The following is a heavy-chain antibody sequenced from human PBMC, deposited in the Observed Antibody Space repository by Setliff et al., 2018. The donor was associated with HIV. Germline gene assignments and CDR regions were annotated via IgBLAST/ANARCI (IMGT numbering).Heavy chain of an antibody. CDR1: GYSISRDHY. CDR3: ARRKYDDQAFDH. CDR2: IYHSGST. J-gene: IGHJ4*02. Sequence: PSETLSLTCAVSGYSISRDHYWAWIRQPPGKGLEYIGNIYHSGSTFYNPSLKSRVTVSVDTSKNQFYLTLSSVTAADTAVYYCARRKYDDQAFDHWGQGSLVTVSS. V-gene: IGHV4-38-2*01. D-gene: IGHD3-3*01.